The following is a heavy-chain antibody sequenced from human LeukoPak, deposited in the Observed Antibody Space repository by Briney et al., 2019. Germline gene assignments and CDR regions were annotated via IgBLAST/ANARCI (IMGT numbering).Heavy chain of an antibody. CDR2: IFYSGST. J-gene: IGHJ5*02. CDR3: AAGAGSIWYFFDP. Sequence: SETLSLTCTVSGVSISSYYWSWIRQPPGKGLEWIGYIFYSGSTNYNPSLKNRVTISVDSSKSQFSLKLSSVTAADTAVYYCAAGAGSIWYFFDPWGQGTLVTVSS. D-gene: IGHD6-13*01. CDR1: GVSISSYY. V-gene: IGHV4-59*08.